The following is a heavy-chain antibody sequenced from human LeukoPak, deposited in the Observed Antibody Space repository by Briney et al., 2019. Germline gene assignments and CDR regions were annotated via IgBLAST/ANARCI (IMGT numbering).Heavy chain of an antibody. Sequence: GGSLRLSCGASGFTVSSSYMSWVRQAPGKGLEWVSVIYSGGSTYYADSVKGRFTISRDNSKNTLYLQMNSLRAEDTAVYYCARRTETTVIFDYWGQGTLVTVSS. CDR3: ARRTETTVIFDY. J-gene: IGHJ4*02. D-gene: IGHD4-17*01. CDR1: GFTVSSSY. CDR2: IYSGGST. V-gene: IGHV3-53*01.